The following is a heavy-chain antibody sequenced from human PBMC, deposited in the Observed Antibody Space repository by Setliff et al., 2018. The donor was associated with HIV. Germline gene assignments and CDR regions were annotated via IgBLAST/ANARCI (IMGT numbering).Heavy chain of an antibody. CDR3: AVDRHAFDI. CDR1: GYTFTSYD. CDR2: IHTEQGFP. D-gene: IGHD5-12*01. J-gene: IGHJ3*02. Sequence: ASVKVSCKASGYTFTSYDINWVRQATRQGLEWMGWIHTEQGFPMYAQGFTGRFVFSLDPSVSTAYLQINSLNPDDGAVYYCAVDRHAFDIWGQGTVVTVSS. V-gene: IGHV7-4-1*02.